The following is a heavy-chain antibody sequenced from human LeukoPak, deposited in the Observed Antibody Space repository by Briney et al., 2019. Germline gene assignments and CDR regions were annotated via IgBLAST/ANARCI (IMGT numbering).Heavy chain of an antibody. D-gene: IGHD1-14*01. Sequence: SETLSLTCTVSIGSINYYYWTWIRQSPEKGLEWIGHIHYSGNTNYTPSLKSRVTISVDTSKKQFSLNLNSVTAADTAVYYCARLSHPEGTTWYFDYWGQGTLVIVSS. V-gene: IGHV4-59*08. CDR3: ARLSHPEGTTWYFDY. CDR2: IHYSGNT. J-gene: IGHJ4*02. CDR1: IGSINYYY.